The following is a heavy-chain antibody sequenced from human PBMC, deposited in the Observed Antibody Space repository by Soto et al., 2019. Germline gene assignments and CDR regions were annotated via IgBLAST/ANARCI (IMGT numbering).Heavy chain of an antibody. Sequence: QVQLVQSGAEVKKPGSSVKVSCKASGGTFSSYAISWVRQAPGQGLEWMGGIIPIFGTANYAQTLQGRVTITADESTSTAYMELRSLRSEDTAVYYCAREDIVLVPAALYYYYGMDVGGQGTTVTVS. CDR3: AREDIVLVPAALYYYYGMDV. D-gene: IGHD2-2*01. V-gene: IGHV1-69*12. J-gene: IGHJ6*02. CDR1: GGTFSSYA. CDR2: IIPIFGTA.